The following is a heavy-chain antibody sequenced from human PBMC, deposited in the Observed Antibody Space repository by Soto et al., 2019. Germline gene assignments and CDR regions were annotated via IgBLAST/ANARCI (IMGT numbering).Heavy chain of an antibody. CDR1: GGSISSGGHY. CDR2: MFYRGST. Sequence: QLQLQESGPGLVKPSQTLSLTCTVSGGSISSGGHYWSWIRQHPGKGLEWIGYMFYRGSTYYNPCLMSRVTISVDPSKHQLSLKLNSVTAADTAVDYCASEGLGQWREGYFDLWGRGTLVTVSS. V-gene: IGHV4-31*02. CDR3: ASEGLGQWREGYFDL. D-gene: IGHD6-19*01. J-gene: IGHJ2*01.